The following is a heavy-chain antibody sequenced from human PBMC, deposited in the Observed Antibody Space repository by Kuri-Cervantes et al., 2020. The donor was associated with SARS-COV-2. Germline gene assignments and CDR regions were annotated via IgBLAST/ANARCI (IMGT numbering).Heavy chain of an antibody. Sequence: ASVKVSCKASGGTFSSYTISWVRQATGQGLEWMGWMNPNSGNTGYAQKFQGRVTMTRNTSISTAYMELSSLRSEDTAVYYCAREYYDFWSGWSAADYWGQGTLVTVSS. V-gene: IGHV1-8*02. CDR2: MNPNSGNT. CDR1: GGTFSSYT. J-gene: IGHJ4*02. D-gene: IGHD3-3*01. CDR3: AREYYDFWSGWSAADY.